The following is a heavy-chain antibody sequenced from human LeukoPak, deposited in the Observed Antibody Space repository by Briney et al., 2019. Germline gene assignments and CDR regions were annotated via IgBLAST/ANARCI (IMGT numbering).Heavy chain of an antibody. V-gene: IGHV3-30*02. CDR1: GFTFSSYS. Sequence: GGSLRLSCAASGFTFSSYSMNWVRQAPGKGLEWVAFIRYDGSNKCYADSVKGRFTISRDNAKNSLYLQMNSLRAEDTAVYYCARGSEVVITINYYYYMDVWGKGTTVTISS. CDR3: ARGSEVVITINYYYYMDV. D-gene: IGHD3-22*01. J-gene: IGHJ6*03. CDR2: IRYDGSNK.